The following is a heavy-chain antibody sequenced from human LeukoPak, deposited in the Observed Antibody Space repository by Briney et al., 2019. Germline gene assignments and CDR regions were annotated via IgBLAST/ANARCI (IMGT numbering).Heavy chain of an antibody. CDR1: GFTFGEFA. D-gene: IGHD2-8*01. CDR3: AKDSIERNGVYAAFDV. J-gene: IGHJ3*01. Sequence: GGSLRLSCAASGFTFGEFAINWVRQAPGKGLEWVSHVGGGGVDTDYAESGKGRFTVSRDNSRNTLYLQMNSLRAEDTAIFYCAKDSIERNGVYAAFDVWGQGTKVTVAS. CDR2: VGGGGVDT. V-gene: IGHV3-23*01.